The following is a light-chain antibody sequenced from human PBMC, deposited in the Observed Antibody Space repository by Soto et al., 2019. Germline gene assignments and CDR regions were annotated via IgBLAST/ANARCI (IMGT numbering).Light chain of an antibody. CDR1: QGISSK. Sequence: EIGMTQSPATLSVSPGEGATLSCRASQGISSKLAWFQQRPAQSPRLLIYDASTRAPGIPARVSGSGSGTKFTLTIISFQAEDVAGYYCPLSNNWPQTFGQRTKV. J-gene: IGKJ2*01. CDR2: DAS. CDR3: PLSNNWPQT. V-gene: IGKV3-15*01.